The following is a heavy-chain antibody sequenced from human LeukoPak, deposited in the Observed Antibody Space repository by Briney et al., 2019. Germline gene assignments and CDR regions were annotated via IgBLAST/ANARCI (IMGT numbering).Heavy chain of an antibody. V-gene: IGHV4-4*07. Sequence: SETLSLTCTVSGGSISSYYWSWIRQPAGKGLEWIGRIYTSGSTNYNPSLKSRVTISVDTSKNQFSLKLSSVTAADTAVYYCASQYYYDSSGYYSRALDAFDIWGQGTMVTVSS. D-gene: IGHD3-22*01. CDR1: GGSISSYY. CDR2: IYTSGST. J-gene: IGHJ3*02. CDR3: ASQYYYDSSGYYSRALDAFDI.